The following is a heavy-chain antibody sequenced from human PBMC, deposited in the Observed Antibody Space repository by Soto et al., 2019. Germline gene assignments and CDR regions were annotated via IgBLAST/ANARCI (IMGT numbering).Heavy chain of an antibody. V-gene: IGHV3-33*01. Sequence: QVQLVESGGGVVQPGRSLRLSCAASGFDFTNYGMHWVRQAPGKGLEWVAVIWYDGSYELYAESMKGRFTISRDNSRNTLYLQMDSLRAEDTAVYYCARDHYDSSGLGRWFDPWGQGTLVTVSS. D-gene: IGHD3-22*01. CDR1: GFDFTNYG. CDR2: IWYDGSYE. CDR3: ARDHYDSSGLGRWFDP. J-gene: IGHJ5*02.